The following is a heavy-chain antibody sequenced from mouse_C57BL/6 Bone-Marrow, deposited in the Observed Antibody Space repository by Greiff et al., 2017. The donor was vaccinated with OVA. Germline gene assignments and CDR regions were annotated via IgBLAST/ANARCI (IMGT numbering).Heavy chain of an antibody. CDR1: YSFF. CDR3: TGDAAVYYCARGGDSFAY. V-gene: IGHV1-87*01. Sequence: QVQLKESGPELARPWASVKISCQAFYSFFRRVYFAIMDPNYWMLWVIQWHGQGLEWIGATYPGNGDTSYNQKFKVKATLTADKSSSTAYMQHSSQTTGDAAVYYCARGGDSFAYWGQGTLVTVSA. J-gene: IGHJ3*01. D-gene: IGHD2-13*01. CDR2: GQGLEWIG.